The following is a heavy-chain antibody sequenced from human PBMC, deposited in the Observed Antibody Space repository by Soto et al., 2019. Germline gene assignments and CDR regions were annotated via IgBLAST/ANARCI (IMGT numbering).Heavy chain of an antibody. J-gene: IGHJ4*02. Sequence: ASVKVSCKVPENTLTELTIDWLRQAPGKGLEWMGRSAPEEGEPIYPQRFQGRVSMTEDPSTDTAYMELTSLRSEDTAVYFCAADRKIVGTLGDFDFWGQGTLGTFSS. V-gene: IGHV1-24*01. CDR3: AADRKIVGTLGDFDF. CDR2: SAPEEGEP. CDR1: ENTLTELT. D-gene: IGHD1-26*01.